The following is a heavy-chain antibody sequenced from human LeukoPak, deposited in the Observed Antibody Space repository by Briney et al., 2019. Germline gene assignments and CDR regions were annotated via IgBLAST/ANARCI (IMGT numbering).Heavy chain of an antibody. CDR2: MNEYSTTI. Sequence: GGSLRLSCAASGFPFNSFWMHWVRQAPGKGLVWVSDMNEYSTTIRYADSVKGRFTISRDNAKSILYLQMNHLRAEDTAMYFCARGGVNPVDHWGQGTLVTVSS. V-gene: IGHV3-74*01. CDR3: ARGGVNPVDH. D-gene: IGHD1-14*01. J-gene: IGHJ4*02. CDR1: GFPFNSFW.